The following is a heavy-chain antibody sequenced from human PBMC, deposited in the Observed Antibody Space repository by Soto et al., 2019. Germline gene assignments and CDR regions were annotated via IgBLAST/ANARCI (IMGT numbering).Heavy chain of an antibody. V-gene: IGHV1-8*01. Sequence: GASVKVSCKASGFTFLTSDFSWVRQAVGQGLEWMGWMNPNNGNAGFAQKFRGRINMTRNTSISTAYLELSSLRSDDSAVYFCARRKERSGPYYLDLWGQGTQVTVSS. CDR2: MNPNNGNA. CDR1: GFTFLTSD. CDR3: ARRKERSGPYYLDL. D-gene: IGHD6-25*01. J-gene: IGHJ4*02.